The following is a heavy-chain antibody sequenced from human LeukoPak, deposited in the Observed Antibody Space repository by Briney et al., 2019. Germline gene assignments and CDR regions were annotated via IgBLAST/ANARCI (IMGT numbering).Heavy chain of an antibody. J-gene: IGHJ3*02. D-gene: IGHD1-26*01. Sequence: GGSLRLSCAASGFTVSSNYMSWVRQAPGKGLEWVSIIYSGGSTFYADSVKGRFTISRDNSKNTLYLQTNNLRAEDTAVYYCARGGSYLSAFDIWGQGTMVTVSS. CDR2: IYSGGST. CDR3: ARGGSYLSAFDI. V-gene: IGHV3-53*01. CDR1: GFTVSSNY.